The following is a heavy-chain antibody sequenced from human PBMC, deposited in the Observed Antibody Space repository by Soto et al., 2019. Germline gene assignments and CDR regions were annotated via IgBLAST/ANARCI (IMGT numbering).Heavy chain of an antibody. Sequence: ASVKVSCKASGYTFTSYDISWVRQATGQGLEWMGWMNPNSGNTGYAQKFQGRVTMTRNTSISTAYMELSSLRSEDTAVYYCASQQRYCSGGSCYGAFDIWGQGTMVTVSS. J-gene: IGHJ3*02. V-gene: IGHV1-8*01. CDR1: GYTFTSYD. CDR2: MNPNSGNT. CDR3: ASQQRYCSGGSCYGAFDI. D-gene: IGHD2-15*01.